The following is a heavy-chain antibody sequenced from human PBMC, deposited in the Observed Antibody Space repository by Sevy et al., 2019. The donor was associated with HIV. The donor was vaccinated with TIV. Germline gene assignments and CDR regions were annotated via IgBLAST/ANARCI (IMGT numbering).Heavy chain of an antibody. V-gene: IGHV4-59*08. J-gene: IGHJ4*02. CDR1: GGSITSLY. Sequence: SETLSLTCTVSGGSITSLYWNWIRQPPGKGLEWIANIYYNGHINYNPSLKSRVTLSLDTSKNQFSLGLSSVTAADTAMYYCAGENAWGRGYSWGQGTLVTSPQ. D-gene: IGHD1-26*01. CDR3: AGENAWGRGYS. CDR2: IYYNGHI.